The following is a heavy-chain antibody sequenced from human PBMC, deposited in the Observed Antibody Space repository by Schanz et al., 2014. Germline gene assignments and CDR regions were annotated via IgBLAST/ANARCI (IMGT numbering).Heavy chain of an antibody. V-gene: IGHV3-11*01. CDR2: ICSSGNTI. Sequence: GQLAESGGGLVQPGGSLRLSCAVSGFTVSSNHMSWVRQAPGKGLEWVSYICSSGNTIYYADSVKGRFTISRDNAKNSLYLQMNSLRAEDTAVFYCARDRGHGDLPGDIWGQGTMXTVSS. CDR1: GFTVSSNH. CDR3: ARDRGHGDLPGDI. D-gene: IGHD4-17*01. J-gene: IGHJ3*02.